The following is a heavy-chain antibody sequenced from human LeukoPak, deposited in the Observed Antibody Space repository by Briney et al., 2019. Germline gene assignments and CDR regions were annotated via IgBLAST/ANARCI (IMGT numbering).Heavy chain of an antibody. D-gene: IGHD2-21*02. CDR1: GFTFISYG. J-gene: IGHJ4*01. CDR3: TRELPREVTLDY. CDR2: INTDASST. Sequence: GGSLRLSCAASGFTFISYGMQWVRQAPGKGLVWVSRINTDASSTSYADSVKGRFTVSRDNAKNTLYLQVNSLRAEDTAVYFCTRELPREVTLDYWGQGTLVTVSS. V-gene: IGHV3-74*01.